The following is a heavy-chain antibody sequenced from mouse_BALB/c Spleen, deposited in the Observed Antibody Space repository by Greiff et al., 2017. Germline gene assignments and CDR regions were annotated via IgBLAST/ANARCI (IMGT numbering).Heavy chain of an antibody. D-gene: IGHD1-2*01. CDR1: GYTFTSYY. Sequence: VKLMESGAELVKPGASVKLSCKASGYTFTSYYMYWVKQRPGQGLEWIGEINPSNGGTNFNEKFKSKATLTVDKSSSTAYMQLSGLTSEDSAVYYCTRTADYWGQGTTLTVSS. CDR3: TRTADY. V-gene: IGHV1S81*02. J-gene: IGHJ2*01. CDR2: INPSNGGT.